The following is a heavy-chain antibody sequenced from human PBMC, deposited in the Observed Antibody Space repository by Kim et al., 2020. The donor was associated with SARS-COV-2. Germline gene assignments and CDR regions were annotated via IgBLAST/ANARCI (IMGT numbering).Heavy chain of an antibody. V-gene: IGHV3-64*02. CDR2: RT. J-gene: IGHJ4*02. Sequence: RTYYADSGKRRNTISRENSKTTLYLHMGSLTAEDMAVYYCARGAGGHYDYWGQGTLVTVSS. D-gene: IGHD3-22*01. CDR3: ARGAGGHYDY.